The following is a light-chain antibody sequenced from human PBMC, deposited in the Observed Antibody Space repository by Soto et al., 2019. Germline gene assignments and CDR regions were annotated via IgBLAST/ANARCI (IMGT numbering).Light chain of an antibody. J-gene: IGKJ5*01. V-gene: IGKV1-39*01. CDR1: ETISTF. Sequence: DIQLTQSPSCLSSSVLYGLTVTWLASETISTFLNWYQHKPGKAPRLLISAASRLQSGVPPRFSGSGSGTEFTLTINSLRPEDFASYYCQQSYSSSPITFGPGTRLEIK. CDR2: AAS. CDR3: QQSYSSSPIT.